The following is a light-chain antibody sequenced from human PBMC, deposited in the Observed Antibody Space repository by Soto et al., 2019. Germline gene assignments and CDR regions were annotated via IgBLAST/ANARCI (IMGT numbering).Light chain of an antibody. CDR3: AAWDDSLSAMV. CDR1: SSNIGSNS. J-gene: IGLJ2*01. CDR2: GNN. Sequence: QSVLTQPPSASATPGQRVTISCSGSSSNIGSNSVYWYQQLPGTAPTFLIYGNNQRPSGVPDRFSGSKSGTSASLAISGLRSDDEADYYCAAWDDSLSAMVFGGGTKLTVL. V-gene: IGLV1-47*01.